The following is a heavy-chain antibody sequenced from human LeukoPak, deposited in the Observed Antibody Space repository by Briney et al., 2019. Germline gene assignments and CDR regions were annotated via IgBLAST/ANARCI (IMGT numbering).Heavy chain of an antibody. Sequence: SETLSLTCTVSGDSISSYYWSWIRQPPGQGLECIGYIYYSGTTNYNPSLKSRVTISVDTSKNQFSLKLSSVTAADTAVYYCAREDYCSGGSCYSGYFQHWGQGTLVTVSS. D-gene: IGHD2-15*01. CDR3: AREDYCSGGSCYSGYFQH. J-gene: IGHJ1*01. CDR1: GDSISSYY. CDR2: IYYSGTT. V-gene: IGHV4-59*01.